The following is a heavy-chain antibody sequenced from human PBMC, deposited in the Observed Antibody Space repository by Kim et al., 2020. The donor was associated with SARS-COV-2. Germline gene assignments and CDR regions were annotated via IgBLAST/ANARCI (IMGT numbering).Heavy chain of an antibody. CDR3: GGGHYGL. Sequence: GGSLRLSCAASDYSVATNFMTWVRQAPGKGLEWLSLVDNVGGTYYADFVKGRFTISRDISKNTLNLQMNSLRVDDTAVYYCGGGHYGLWGQGTLVTVSS. D-gene: IGHD3-16*01. CDR1: DYSVATNF. V-gene: IGHV3-53*01. J-gene: IGHJ4*02. CDR2: VDNVGGT.